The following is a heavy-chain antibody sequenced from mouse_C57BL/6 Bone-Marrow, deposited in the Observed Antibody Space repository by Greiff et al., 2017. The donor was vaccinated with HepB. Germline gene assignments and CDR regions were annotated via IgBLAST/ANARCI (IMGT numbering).Heavy chain of an antibody. CDR3: TRAFYYGNYEGHSGFAY. V-gene: IGHV1-15*01. D-gene: IGHD2-1*01. Sequence: QVQLQQSGAELVRPGASVTLSCKASGYTFTDYEMHWVKQTPVHGLEWIGAIDPETGGTAYNQKFKGKAILTADKSSSTAYMERRSLTSEDSAVYYCTRAFYYGNYEGHSGFAYWGQGTLVTVSA. CDR2: IDPETGGT. J-gene: IGHJ3*01. CDR1: GYTFTDYE.